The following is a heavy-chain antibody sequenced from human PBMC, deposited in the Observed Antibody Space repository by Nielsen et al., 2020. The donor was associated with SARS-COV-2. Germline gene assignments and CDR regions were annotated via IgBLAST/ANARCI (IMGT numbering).Heavy chain of an antibody. V-gene: IGHV3-23*01. J-gene: IGHJ4*02. CDR2: ISGSGGST. CDR1: GFTFSSYA. CDR3: ARNGNTISGGDDY. D-gene: IGHD3-10*01. Sequence: GESLKISCAASGFTFSSYAMSWVRQAPGKGLEWVSAISGSGGSTYYADSVKGRFTISRDNSKNTLYLQMNSLRAEDTAVYYCARNGNTISGGDDYWGQGTLVTVSS.